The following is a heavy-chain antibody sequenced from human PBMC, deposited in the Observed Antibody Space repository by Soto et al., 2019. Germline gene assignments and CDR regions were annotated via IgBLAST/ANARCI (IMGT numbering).Heavy chain of an antibody. Sequence: QVQLVQSGAEVKKPGASVKVSCKASGHTFTSYGISWVRQAPGQGLEWMGWISAYNGNTNYAQKLQGRVTMTTDTSTSTAYMELRSLRSDDTAVYYCAREDGSGSYYGDSWFDPWGQGTLVTVSS. V-gene: IGHV1-18*01. CDR1: GHTFTSYG. J-gene: IGHJ5*02. CDR3: AREDGSGSYYGDSWFDP. CDR2: ISAYNGNT. D-gene: IGHD3-10*01.